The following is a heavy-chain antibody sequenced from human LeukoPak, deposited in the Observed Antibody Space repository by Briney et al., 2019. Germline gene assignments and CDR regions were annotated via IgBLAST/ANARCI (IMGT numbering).Heavy chain of an antibody. J-gene: IGHJ4*02. CDR3: ARPYDFWSGYYGY. Sequence: GESLQISCKGSGYSFTSYWISWVRQMPGKGLEWMGRIGPSDSYTNYSPSFQGHVTISADKSISTAYLQWSSLKASDTAMYYCARPYDFWSGYYGYWGQGTLVTVSS. D-gene: IGHD3-3*01. V-gene: IGHV5-10-1*01. CDR2: IGPSDSYT. CDR1: GYSFTSYW.